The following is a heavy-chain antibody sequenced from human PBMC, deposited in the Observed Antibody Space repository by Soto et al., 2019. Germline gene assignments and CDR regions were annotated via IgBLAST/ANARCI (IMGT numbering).Heavy chain of an antibody. J-gene: IGHJ4*01. Sequence: ASVKVSRKASGYTFTSYCISWVRQAPGQGLEWMGWISAYNGNTNYAQKLQGRVTLPTATSTSTAYMELRSLRSDDTAVYYCAIVYSSRWYVVGLRNYYLDYWG. CDR1: GYTFTSYC. V-gene: IGHV1-18*04. CDR3: AIVYSSRWYVVGLRNYYLDY. D-gene: IGHD6-13*01. CDR2: ISAYNGNT.